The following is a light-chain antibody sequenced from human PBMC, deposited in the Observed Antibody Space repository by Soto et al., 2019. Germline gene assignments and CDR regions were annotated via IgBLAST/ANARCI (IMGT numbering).Light chain of an antibody. CDR1: SSDVGPYNL. J-gene: IGLJ2*01. V-gene: IGLV2-23*02. CDR2: EVV. Sequence: QSALTQPASVSGSPGQSITISCTGSSSDVGPYNLVSWYQHHPGKAPKLMISEVVKRPSGVSNRFSGSKSGNTASLTISGLHAEDEADYYCSSYAGSSMFVFGGGTKLTVL. CDR3: SSYAGSSMFV.